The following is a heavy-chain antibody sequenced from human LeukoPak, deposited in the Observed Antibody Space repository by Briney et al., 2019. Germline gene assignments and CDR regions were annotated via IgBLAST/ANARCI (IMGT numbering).Heavy chain of an antibody. V-gene: IGHV3-23*01. D-gene: IGHD2-2*01. CDR2: IGSTGVRT. Sequence: GGSLRLSCAASGFTFSSYAMNWVRQAPGKGLEWVSGIGSTGVRTFYADSVKGRFTVSRDNSKNTLSLQMNSLRAEDTAVYYCAKDPGVVPAHYFDYWGQGTLVTVSS. J-gene: IGHJ4*02. CDR1: GFTFSSYA. CDR3: AKDPGVVPAHYFDY.